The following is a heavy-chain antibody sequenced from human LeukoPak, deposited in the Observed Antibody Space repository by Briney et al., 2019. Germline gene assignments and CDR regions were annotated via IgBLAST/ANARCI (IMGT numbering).Heavy chain of an antibody. J-gene: IGHJ6*02. CDR3: ARVFGLEHYYYGMDV. CDR1: GGSFSGYY. CDR2: INHSGST. D-gene: IGHD1-1*01. V-gene: IGHV4-34*01. Sequence: SETLSLTCTVYGGSFSGYYWSWIRQPPGKGLEWIGEINHSGSTNYNPSLKSRVTISVDTSKNQFSLKLSSVTAADTAVYYCARVFGLEHYYYGMDVWGQGTTVTVSS.